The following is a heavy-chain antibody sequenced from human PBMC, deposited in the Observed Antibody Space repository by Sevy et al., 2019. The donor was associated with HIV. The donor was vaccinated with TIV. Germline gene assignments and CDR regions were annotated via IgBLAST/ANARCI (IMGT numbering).Heavy chain of an antibody. V-gene: IGHV1-2*02. CDR3: ARESYDFWTGPVDYDYGMDV. Sequence: ASVKASCKASGYTFSDSGYYVHWVRQAPGQGLEWMGWINPKSGATNNAQKFQGRVTMTRDTSVSTANMELSRLTSDDTAVYYCARESYDFWTGPVDYDYGMDVWGQGTTVTVSS. D-gene: IGHD3-3*01. CDR1: GYTFSDSGYY. J-gene: IGHJ6*02. CDR2: INPKSGAT.